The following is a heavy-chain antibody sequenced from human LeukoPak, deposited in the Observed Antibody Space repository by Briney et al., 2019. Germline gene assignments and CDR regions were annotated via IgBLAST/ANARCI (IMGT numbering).Heavy chain of an antibody. V-gene: IGHV4-39*07. CDR1: GGSISSSSYY. CDR2: IYYSGST. Sequence: SETLSLTCTVSGGSISSSSYYWGWIRQPPGKGLEWIGSIYYSGSTYYNPSLKSRVTVSVDTSKNQLSLKLSSVTAADTAVYYCARDSMITFGGTHYMDVWGKGTTVTVSS. J-gene: IGHJ6*03. CDR3: ARDSMITFGGTHYMDV. D-gene: IGHD3-16*01.